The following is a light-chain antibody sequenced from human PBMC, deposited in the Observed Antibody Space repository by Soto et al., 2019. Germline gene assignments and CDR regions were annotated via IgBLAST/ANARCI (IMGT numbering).Light chain of an antibody. J-gene: IGKJ1*01. V-gene: IGKV3D-15*01. CDR3: QQHRT. CDR1: QSVSSN. CDR2: GAS. Sequence: ELGMTQSPATLSVSPWERATLSCRASQSVSSNLAWYQQKPGQAPRLLIYGASSRAAGIPDRFTGSGSGTEFTLTISRLEPDDFAVYFCQQHRTFGQGTKVDIK.